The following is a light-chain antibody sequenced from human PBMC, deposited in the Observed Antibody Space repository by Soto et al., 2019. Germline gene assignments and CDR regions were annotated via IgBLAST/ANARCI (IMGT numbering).Light chain of an antibody. CDR2: GAS. CDR3: HQYGRSRT. V-gene: IGKV3-20*01. CDR1: QSVSSSY. Sequence: EIVLTQSPGTLSLSPGERGTLSCRASQSVSSSYLAWYQQKPGQAPRLLIYGASSRATGIPDRFSGRGSGTDFTLTISRLEPEDFAVYYCHQYGRSRTFGQGTQVEIK. J-gene: IGKJ1*01.